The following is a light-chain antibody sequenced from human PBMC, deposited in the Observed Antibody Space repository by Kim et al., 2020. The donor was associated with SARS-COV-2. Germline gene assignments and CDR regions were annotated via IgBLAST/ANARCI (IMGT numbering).Light chain of an antibody. CDR3: AAWDYSLNAYV. J-gene: IGLJ1*01. CDR2: SNN. V-gene: IGLV1-44*01. Sequence: QSVLTQPPSASGTPGQRVTISCSGSSSNIGSNTVNWYQQFPGTAPKLLIYSNNQRPSGVPDRFSGSKSGTSASLAISGLQSEDEADYYCAAWDYSLNAYVFGTGTKVTVL. CDR1: SSNIGSNT.